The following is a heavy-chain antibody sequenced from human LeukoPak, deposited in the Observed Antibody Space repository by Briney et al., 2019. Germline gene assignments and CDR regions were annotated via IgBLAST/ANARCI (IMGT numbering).Heavy chain of an antibody. D-gene: IGHD6-13*01. Sequence: PGGSLRLSCAASGFTFSSSAMSWVRQVPGKGLEWVSGISASGGSTYCADSVRGRFTISRDNSKNTLYVQMNSLRDEDTAVYYCAKKGASSWYPLDFWGQGTLVTVSS. CDR2: ISASGGST. CDR1: GFTFSSSA. V-gene: IGHV3-23*01. J-gene: IGHJ4*02. CDR3: AKKGASSWYPLDF.